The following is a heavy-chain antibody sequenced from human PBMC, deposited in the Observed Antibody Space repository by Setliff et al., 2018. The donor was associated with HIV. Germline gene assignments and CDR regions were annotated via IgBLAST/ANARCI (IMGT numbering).Heavy chain of an antibody. J-gene: IGHJ4*02. Sequence: SETLSLTCTVSGGSITGYYWNWIRQPPGKGLEWIGHIYYNGNTNYNPSLKSRGTISVDTSKNQFSLKPTSVTAADTAVYYCAREIYGGNSRPCDYWGQGTLVPVSS. CDR2: IYYNGNT. CDR1: GGSITGYY. CDR3: AREIYGGNSRPCDY. D-gene: IGHD4-17*01. V-gene: IGHV4-59*01.